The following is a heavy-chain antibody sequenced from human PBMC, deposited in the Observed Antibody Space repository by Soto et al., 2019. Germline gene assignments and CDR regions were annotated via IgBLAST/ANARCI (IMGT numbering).Heavy chain of an antibody. J-gene: IGHJ6*02. Sequence: VAVISYDGSNKYYADSVKGRFTISRDNSKNTLYLQMNSLRAEDTAVYYCAKSVLTTLYYYYGMDVWGQGTTVTVSS. CDR3: AKSVLTTLYYYYGMDV. D-gene: IGHD3-16*02. V-gene: IGHV3-30*18. CDR2: ISYDGSNK.